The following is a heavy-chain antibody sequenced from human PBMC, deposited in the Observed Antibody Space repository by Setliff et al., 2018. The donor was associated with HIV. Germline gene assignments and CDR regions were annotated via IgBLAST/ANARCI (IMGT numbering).Heavy chain of an antibody. D-gene: IGHD5-12*01. V-gene: IGHV4-4*07. CDR2: FYTSGRT. Sequence: SETLSLTCTVSGGSISSYYWSWIRQPAGKGLEWIGRFYTSGRTNYNTSLKSRVTMSVDTSKNQFSLNVRYVTAADTAIYYCARAIWGQVAHVPYGMDVWGQGTTVTVSS. J-gene: IGHJ6*02. CDR3: ARAIWGQVAHVPYGMDV. CDR1: GGSISSYY.